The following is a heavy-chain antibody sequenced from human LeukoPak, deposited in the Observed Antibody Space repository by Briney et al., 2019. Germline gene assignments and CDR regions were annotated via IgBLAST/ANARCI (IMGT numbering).Heavy chain of an antibody. CDR1: GGSISSYY. V-gene: IGHV4-59*12. Sequence: PSETLSLTCTVSGGSISSYYWSWIRQPPGKGLEWIGYIYYSGSTNYNPSLKSRVTISVDTSKNQFSLKLSSVTAADTAVYYCARGRIGYSYGRHLDYWGQGTLVTVSS. D-gene: IGHD5-18*01. CDR2: IYYSGST. J-gene: IGHJ4*02. CDR3: ARGRIGYSYGRHLDY.